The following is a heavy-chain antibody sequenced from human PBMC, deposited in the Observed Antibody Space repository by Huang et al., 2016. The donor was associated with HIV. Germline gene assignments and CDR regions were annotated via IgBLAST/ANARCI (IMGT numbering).Heavy chain of an antibody. D-gene: IGHD3-22*01. CDR1: GYRFSSYW. J-gene: IGHJ4*02. Sequence: EVQLVQSGAEVKKPGESLKISCQGSGYRFSSYWIAWVRQKPGKGLEWRCISYPADSDIRYSPSFQGQVTIAVDKSTSAAYLHWRSLKASDTAVYYCATPASYGNYYDSSGFSVWGQGTLVTVSS. CDR3: ATPASYGNYYDSSGFSV. CDR2: SYPADSDI. V-gene: IGHV5-51*01.